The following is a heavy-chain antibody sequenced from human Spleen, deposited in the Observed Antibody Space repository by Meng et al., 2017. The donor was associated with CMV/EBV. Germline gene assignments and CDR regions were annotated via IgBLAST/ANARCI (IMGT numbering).Heavy chain of an antibody. CDR3: AREGVGGSFYPY. Sequence: GGSLRLSCAASGFTFSSYEMNWVRQAPGKGLEWVSYISGSGTTMYYADSVKGRFTISRDNSKHTLYLQMNSLRAEDTAVYSCAREGVGGSFYPYWGQGTQVTVSS. CDR2: ISGSGTTM. CDR1: GFTFSSYE. D-gene: IGHD1-26*01. J-gene: IGHJ4*02. V-gene: IGHV3-48*03.